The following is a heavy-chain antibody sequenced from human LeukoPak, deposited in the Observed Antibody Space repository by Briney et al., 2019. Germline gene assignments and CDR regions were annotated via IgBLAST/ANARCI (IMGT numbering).Heavy chain of an antibody. CDR3: ARDQLAVASISFDY. CDR1: GYTFTGYY. J-gene: IGHJ4*02. Sequence: ASVKVSCKASGYTFTGYYMHWVRQAPGQGLEWMGWINPNSGGTNYAQKFQGRVTMTRDTSISTAYMELSRLRSDDTAVYYCARDQLAVASISFDYWGQGTLVTVSS. D-gene: IGHD6-19*01. V-gene: IGHV1-2*02. CDR2: INPNSGGT.